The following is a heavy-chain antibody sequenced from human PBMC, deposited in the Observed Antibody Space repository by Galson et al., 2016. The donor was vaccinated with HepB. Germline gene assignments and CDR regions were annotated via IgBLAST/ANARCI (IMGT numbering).Heavy chain of an antibody. D-gene: IGHD4-23*01. CDR3: LTGDYGGNSEYDYGMDV. CDR2: FDPEDGET. J-gene: IGHJ6*02. V-gene: IGHV1-24*01. CDR1: GHTFIELS. Sequence: SVEVSCKVSGHTFIELSMHWVRQAPGKGLEWMGGFDPEDGETIYAQKFQGRVTMTEDTATDTAYMELSTLRSEDTAVYYCLTGDYGGNSEYDYGMDVWGQGTTVTVSS.